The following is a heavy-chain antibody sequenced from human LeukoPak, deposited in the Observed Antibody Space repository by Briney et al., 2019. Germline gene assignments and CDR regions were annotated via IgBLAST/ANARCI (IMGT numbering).Heavy chain of an antibody. V-gene: IGHV3-21*01. Sequence: GGSLRLSCAASGSTLSNYDMNWVRQAPGKGLEWVSSISTSSRYIYYKDSVRGRFTISRDDAKNSLHLEMNSLRAEDTAVYYCARADCSSSTCYLRRSWFDPWGQGTLVTVSS. J-gene: IGHJ5*02. CDR1: GSTLSNYD. D-gene: IGHD2-2*01. CDR2: ISTSSRYI. CDR3: ARADCSSSTCYLRRSWFDP.